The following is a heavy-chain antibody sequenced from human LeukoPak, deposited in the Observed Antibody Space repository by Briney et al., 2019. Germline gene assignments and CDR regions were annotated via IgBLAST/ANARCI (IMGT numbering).Heavy chain of an antibody. V-gene: IGHV1-69*06. D-gene: IGHD3-3*01. J-gene: IGHJ5*02. CDR1: GGTFSSYA. Sequence: ASVKVSCKASGGTFSSYAISWVRQAPGQGLEWMGGIIPIFGTANYAQKFQGRVTITADKSTSTAYMELSSLRSEDTAVYYCARVQIRRITISNWFDPWGQGTLATVSS. CDR2: IIPIFGTA. CDR3: ARVQIRRITISNWFDP.